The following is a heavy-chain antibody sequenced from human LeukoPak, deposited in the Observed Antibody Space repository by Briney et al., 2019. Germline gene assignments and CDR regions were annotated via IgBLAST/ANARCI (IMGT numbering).Heavy chain of an antibody. J-gene: IGHJ3*02. CDR3: ARETYYYDSSGYSTLDAFDI. V-gene: IGHV4-34*01. CDR2: INHSGST. Sequence: GSLRLSCAASGFTFSSYGMHWVRQAPGKGLEWIGEINHSGSTNYNPSLKSRVTISVDTSKNQFSLKLSSVTAADTAVYYCARETYYYDSSGYSTLDAFDIWGQGTMVTVSS. D-gene: IGHD3-22*01. CDR1: GFTFSSYG.